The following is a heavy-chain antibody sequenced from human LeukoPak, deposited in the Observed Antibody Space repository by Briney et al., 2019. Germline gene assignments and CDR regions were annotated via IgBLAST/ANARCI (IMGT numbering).Heavy chain of an antibody. Sequence: ASVKVSCKASGGTFSSYAISWVRQAPGQGLEWMGRIIPIFGIANYAQKFQGRVTITADKSTSTAYMELSSLRSEDTAVYYCARGGEGYNPDNYGMDVWGQGTTVTVSS. V-gene: IGHV1-69*04. CDR1: GGTFSSYA. J-gene: IGHJ6*02. D-gene: IGHD5-24*01. CDR2: IIPIFGIA. CDR3: ARGGEGYNPDNYGMDV.